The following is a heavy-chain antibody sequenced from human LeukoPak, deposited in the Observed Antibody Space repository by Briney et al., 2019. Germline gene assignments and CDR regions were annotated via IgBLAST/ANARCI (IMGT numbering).Heavy chain of an antibody. J-gene: IGHJ4*02. Sequence: ASLRVSCKASGYTFTSYYMNWVRQAPGQGLEWMGIINPTGGSTSYAQNVQGRVTMTRDTSTSTIYMELSSLTSKDTAVYSCAGGCDWIGYWGQGTLVTVSS. CDR1: GYTFTSYY. D-gene: IGHD5-12*01. CDR3: AGGCDWIGY. V-gene: IGHV1-46*03. CDR2: INPTGGST.